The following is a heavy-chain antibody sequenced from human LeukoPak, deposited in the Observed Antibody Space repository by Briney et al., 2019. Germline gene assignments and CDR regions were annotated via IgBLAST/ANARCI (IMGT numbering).Heavy chain of an antibody. V-gene: IGHV4-59*06. CDR3: ARDRPPGYYTRYYYYGMDV. D-gene: IGHD3-22*01. CDR2: IYYSGST. J-gene: IGHJ6*02. CDR1: GDSISSNY. Sequence: SETLSLTCTVSGDSISSNYWSWIRQPPGKGLEWIGYIYYSGSTYYNPSLKSRVTISVDTSKNQFSLKLSSVTAADTAVYYCARDRPPGYYTRYYYYGMDVWGQGTTVTVSS.